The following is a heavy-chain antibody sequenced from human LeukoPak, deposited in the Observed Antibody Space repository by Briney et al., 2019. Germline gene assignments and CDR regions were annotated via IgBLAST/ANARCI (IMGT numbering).Heavy chain of an antibody. V-gene: IGHV4-38-2*01. CDR2: IYYSGST. D-gene: IGHD3-10*01. CDR3: ARVKRRYQGSGNYYGPPYYMDV. J-gene: IGHJ6*03. Sequence: TPGGSLRLSCAASGFIFSSYSMNWVRQAPGKGLEWIGSIYYSGSTYYNPSLKSRVTISVDTSKNQFSLKLSSVTAADTAVYYCARVKRRYQGSGNYYGPPYYMDVWGKGTTVIISS. CDR1: GFIFSSYS.